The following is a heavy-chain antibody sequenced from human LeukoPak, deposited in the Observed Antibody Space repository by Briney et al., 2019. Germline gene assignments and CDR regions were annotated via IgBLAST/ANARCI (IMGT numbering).Heavy chain of an antibody. CDR2: ISGNGDTT. V-gene: IGHV3-23*01. D-gene: IGHD3-3*01. CDR3: AKDYRGSGYFFDV. Sequence: GGSLRLSCAGSGFTFSNYAMSWGRQAPGKGLEWVSVISGNGDTTYYADSVKGRFTISRDNSKNTLYLQMNSLRDEDTAIYSCAKDYRGSGYFFDVWGQGTMVAVSS. J-gene: IGHJ3*01. CDR1: GFTFSNYA.